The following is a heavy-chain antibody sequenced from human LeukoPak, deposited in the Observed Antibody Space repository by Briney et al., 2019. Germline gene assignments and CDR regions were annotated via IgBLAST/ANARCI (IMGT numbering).Heavy chain of an antibody. CDR3: ARVLGEWLENWFAP. Sequence: SVKVSCKASGGTFSSYAISWVRQAPGQGLEWMGGIIPIFGTANYAQKFQGRVTITADESTSTAYMELSSLRSEDAAVYYCARVLGEWLENWFAPWGQGTLVTVSS. V-gene: IGHV1-69*13. CDR2: IIPIFGTA. CDR1: GGTFSSYA. D-gene: IGHD3-16*01. J-gene: IGHJ5*02.